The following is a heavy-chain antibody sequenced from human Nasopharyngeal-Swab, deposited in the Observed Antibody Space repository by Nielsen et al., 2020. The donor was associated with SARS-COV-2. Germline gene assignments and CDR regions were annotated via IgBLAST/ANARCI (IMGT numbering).Heavy chain of an antibody. V-gene: IGHV3-66*01. CDR1: GFTVSSNY. Sequence: GESLKISCAASGFTVSSNYMSWVRQAPGKGPEWVSVIYSGGSTYYADSVKGRFTISRDNSKNTLYLQMNSLRAEDTAVYYCARVSGFGELLYYYYYMDVWGKGTTVTVSS. D-gene: IGHD3-10*01. CDR2: IYSGGST. J-gene: IGHJ6*03. CDR3: ARVSGFGELLYYYYYMDV.